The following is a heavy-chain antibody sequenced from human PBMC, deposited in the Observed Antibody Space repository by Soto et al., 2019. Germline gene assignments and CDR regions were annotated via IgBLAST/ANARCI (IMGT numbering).Heavy chain of an antibody. D-gene: IGHD3-9*01. CDR2: INHSGST. CDR1: GGSSSGYY. CDR3: ARVLARFYYDILTGYSTVEYYDGMDV. J-gene: IGHJ6*04. Sequence: QVQLQQWGAGLLKPSETLSLTCAVYGGSSSGYYWSWIRQPPGKGLEWIGEINHSGSTNYNPSLKSRVTIAVDTFKNQFSLKLSSVPAADTAVYYCARVLARFYYDILTGYSTVEYYDGMDVWGKGTTFTVS. V-gene: IGHV4-34*01.